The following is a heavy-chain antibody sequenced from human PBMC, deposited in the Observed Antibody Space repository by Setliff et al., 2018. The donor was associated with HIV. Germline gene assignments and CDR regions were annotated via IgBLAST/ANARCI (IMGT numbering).Heavy chain of an antibody. CDR2: INHSGST. CDR3: ARDFRDYVGKFDY. CDR1: GGSFSSYY. Sequence: SETLSLTCAVYGGSFSSYYWSWIRQPPGKGLEWIGEINHSGSTNYSPSLKSRVTISRDNAKNSLYLQMNSLIAEDTAVYYCARDFRDYVGKFDYWGQGTLVTVSS. V-gene: IGHV4-34*01. D-gene: IGHD1-26*01. J-gene: IGHJ4*02.